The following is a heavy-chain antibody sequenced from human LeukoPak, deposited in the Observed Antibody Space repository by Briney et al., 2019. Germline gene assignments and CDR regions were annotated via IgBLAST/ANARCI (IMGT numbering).Heavy chain of an antibody. D-gene: IGHD6-13*01. CDR3: ARQAAAGSPYYYYYMDV. CDR2: IWYDGSNK. V-gene: IGHV3-33*01. J-gene: IGHJ6*03. CDR1: GFTFSSYG. Sequence: GGSLRLSCAASGFTFSSYGMHWVRQAPGKGLEWVAVIWYDGSNKYYVDSVKGRFTISRDNSKNTLYLQMNSLRAEDTAVYYCARQAAAGSPYYYYYMDVWGKGTTVTVSS.